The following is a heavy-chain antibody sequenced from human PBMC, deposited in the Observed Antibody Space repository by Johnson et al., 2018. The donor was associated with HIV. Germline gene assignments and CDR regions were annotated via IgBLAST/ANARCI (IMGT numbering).Heavy chain of an antibody. CDR2: INWNGGST. J-gene: IGHJ3*02. CDR1: EFTFDDYG. Sequence: VQLVESGGGVVRPGGSLRLSCAASEFTFDDYGMSWVRQAPGKGLEWVSGINWNGGSTGYADSVKGRFTISSDNAKNSLYLQMNSLRAEDTALYYCARGTLTGTTGGFDIWGQGTMVTVSS. D-gene: IGHD1-20*01. V-gene: IGHV3-20*04. CDR3: ARGTLTGTTGGFDI.